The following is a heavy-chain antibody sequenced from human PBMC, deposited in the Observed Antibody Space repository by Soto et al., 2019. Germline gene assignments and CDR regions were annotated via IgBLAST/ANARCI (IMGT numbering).Heavy chain of an antibody. D-gene: IGHD1-26*01. V-gene: IGHV4-59*08. CDR1: GGSISSYY. CDR3: ARGGGSPDY. Sequence: QVQLQESGPGLVKPSETLSLTCTVSGGSISSYYWSWIRQPPGKGLEWIGYIYYSGSTNYNPSLKXRXTXFRDTSRNQFSLKLSSVTAADTAVYYCARGGGSPDYWGQGTLVTVSS. J-gene: IGHJ4*02. CDR2: IYYSGST.